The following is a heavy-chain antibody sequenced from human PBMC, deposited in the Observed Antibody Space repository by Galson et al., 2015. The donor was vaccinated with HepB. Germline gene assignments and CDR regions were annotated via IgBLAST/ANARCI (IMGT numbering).Heavy chain of an antibody. V-gene: IGHV1-69*02. CDR2: IIPILRIA. J-gene: IGHJ4*02. Sequence: SVKVSCKASGGTFSSYTISWVRQAPGQGLEWMGRIIPILRIANYAQRFQGRVTITADKSTSTAYMELSSLRSEDTAAYCCATPPWSDYVWGTYRLDYWGQGTLVTVSS. CDR1: GGTFSSYT. D-gene: IGHD3-16*02. CDR3: ATPPWSDYVWGTYRLDY.